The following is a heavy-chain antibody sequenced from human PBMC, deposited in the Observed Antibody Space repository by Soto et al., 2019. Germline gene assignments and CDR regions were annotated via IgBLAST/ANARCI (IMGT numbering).Heavy chain of an antibody. V-gene: IGHV3-20*04. J-gene: IGHJ4*02. CDR3: ARDASWDIVVVPAATYSSTTNFDY. Sequence: GGSLRLSCAASGFTFDDYGMSWVRQAPGKGLEWVSGINWNGGSTGYADSVKGRFTISRDNAKNSLYLQMNSLRAEDTALYYCARDASWDIVVVPAATYSSTTNFDYWGQGTLVTVSS. CDR1: GFTFDDYG. CDR2: INWNGGST. D-gene: IGHD2-2*01.